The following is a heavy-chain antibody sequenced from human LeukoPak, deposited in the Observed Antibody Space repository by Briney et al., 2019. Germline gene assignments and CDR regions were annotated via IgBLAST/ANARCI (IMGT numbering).Heavy chain of an antibody. CDR1: GFTFSSYA. D-gene: IGHD3-22*01. CDR2: ISGSGGST. V-gene: IGHV3-23*01. J-gene: IGHJ4*02. CDR3: ANIFGQYYYDSSGYYYPIDY. Sequence: GGSLSLSCAASGFTFSSYAMSWVRQAPGKGLGWVSAISGSGGSTYYADSVKGRFTIARDNSKNTLYLQMNSLRAEDTAVYYRANIFGQYYYDSSGYYYPIDYWGQGTLVTVSS.